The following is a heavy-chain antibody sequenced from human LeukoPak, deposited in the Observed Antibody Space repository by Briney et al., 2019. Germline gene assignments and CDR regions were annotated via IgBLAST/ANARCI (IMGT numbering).Heavy chain of an antibody. V-gene: IGHV4-4*07. CDR1: GGSISTYY. CDR2: IYTSGST. J-gene: IGHJ4*02. CDR3: ARATIAVAGFPFDY. D-gene: IGHD6-19*01. Sequence: SETLSLTCTVSGGSISTYYWSWIRQPAGKGLEWIGRIYTSGSTNYNPSLKSRVTISVDKSKNQFSLKLSSVTAADTAGYYCARATIAVAGFPFDYWGQGTLVTVSS.